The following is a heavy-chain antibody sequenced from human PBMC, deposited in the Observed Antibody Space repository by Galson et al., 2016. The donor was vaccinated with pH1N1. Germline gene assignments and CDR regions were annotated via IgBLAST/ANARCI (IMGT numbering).Heavy chain of an antibody. V-gene: IGHV5-51*03. D-gene: IGHD4-17*01. Sequence: QSGAEVKKPGESLKISCKASGYSFISQWIAWVRQVPGKGLEWVGVVNPGGSTIRYSPSFQGQVTISSDKSISTAYQQWISLRASDTATYYCARQYDFGDYRGNAFDIWGQGTVVLVSS. J-gene: IGHJ3*02. CDR1: GYSFISQW. CDR3: ARQYDFGDYRGNAFDI. CDR2: VNPGGSTI.